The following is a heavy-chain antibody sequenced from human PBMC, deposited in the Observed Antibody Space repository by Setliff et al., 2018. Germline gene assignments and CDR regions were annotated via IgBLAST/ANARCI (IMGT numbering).Heavy chain of an antibody. J-gene: IGHJ6*02. CDR3: TTDPLAVGYNFWSGYDYYYYGMDV. CDR1: GFTFSSYS. D-gene: IGHD3-3*01. V-gene: IGHV3-7*03. Sequence: GGSLRLSCAASGFTFSSYSMNWVRQAPGKGLEWVANIKQDGSEKYHVDSVMGRFTISRDNAKSTLYLQMNSLKTEDTAVYYCTTDPLAVGYNFWSGYDYYYYGMDVWGQGTTVTVSS. CDR2: IKQDGSEK.